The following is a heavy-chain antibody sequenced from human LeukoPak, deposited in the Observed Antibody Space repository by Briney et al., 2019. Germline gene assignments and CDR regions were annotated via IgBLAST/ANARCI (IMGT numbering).Heavy chain of an antibody. Sequence: GESLRLSCAASGFSFSRYWMSWVRQAPVRGLEWVANIKPDGSEIYYVDSVKGRFTISRDNAKNAVYLHMNSLRPEDTAIYYCARGLAVAGMIDYWGQGTLVTVSS. CDR1: GFSFSRYW. D-gene: IGHD6-19*01. J-gene: IGHJ4*02. CDR3: ARGLAVAGMIDY. V-gene: IGHV3-7*01. CDR2: IKPDGSEI.